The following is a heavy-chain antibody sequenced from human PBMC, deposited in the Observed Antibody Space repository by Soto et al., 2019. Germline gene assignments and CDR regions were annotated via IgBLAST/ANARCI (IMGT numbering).Heavy chain of an antibody. CDR3: ARVRPTDYGVNYHNGMDV. V-gene: IGHV1-69*01. CDR1: GGTLSNYA. J-gene: IGHJ6*01. CDR2: IIPIFNTA. D-gene: IGHD4-17*01. Sequence: QVQLVQSGAEVKKPGSSVKVSCKASGGTLSNYAFTWVRQAPGQGLEWMGGIIPIFNTANYAQKFQGRVTITADESPSTAYMEVNSLISEDTAVYYCARVRPTDYGVNYHNGMDVWGQGTTVTVSS.